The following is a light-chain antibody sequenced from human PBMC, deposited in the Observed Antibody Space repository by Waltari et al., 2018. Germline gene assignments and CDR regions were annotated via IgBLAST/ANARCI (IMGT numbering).Light chain of an antibody. CDR1: QNVGTW. J-gene: IGKJ2*01. V-gene: IGKV1-5*03. Sequence: DIQMTQSPSTLSASVGDRVTISCRASQNVGTWLAWYQQKPGKPPKLMIYMASSLESAVPSRFSGSGSETEVTLTISSLQPDDFATYYCQQYSSFTTFGQGTKV. CDR2: MAS. CDR3: QQYSSFTT.